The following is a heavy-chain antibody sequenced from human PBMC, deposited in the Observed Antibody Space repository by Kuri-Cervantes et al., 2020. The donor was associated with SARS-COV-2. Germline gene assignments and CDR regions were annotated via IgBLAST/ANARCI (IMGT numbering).Heavy chain of an antibody. D-gene: IGHD2-8*01. V-gene: IGHV4-4*07. Sequence: ESLKISCNVSGASISSYYWSWIRQPAGKGLEWIGRIYTGGTTNYNPSLRSRVTMSADTSRNQLSLKLSSVTAADTAVYYCAREGLMGTMDYWGQGTLVTVSS. J-gene: IGHJ4*02. CDR3: AREGLMGTMDY. CDR2: IYTGGTT. CDR1: GASISSYY.